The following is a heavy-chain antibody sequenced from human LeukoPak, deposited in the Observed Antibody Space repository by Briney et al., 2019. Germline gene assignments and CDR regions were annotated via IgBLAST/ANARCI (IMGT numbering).Heavy chain of an antibody. CDR1: GYNFTNYW. CDR3: ARPMEMTTITAFDI. D-gene: IGHD5-24*01. CDR2: MYPRNSDT. V-gene: IGHV5-51*01. J-gene: IGHJ3*02. Sequence: GESLKISCKGSGYNFTNYWIGWVRQMPGKGLEWMGIMYPRNSDTRYSPSLQGQVTISADKSISTAYLQWNSLRASDTAMYYCARPMEMTTITAFDIWGQGTMVTVSS.